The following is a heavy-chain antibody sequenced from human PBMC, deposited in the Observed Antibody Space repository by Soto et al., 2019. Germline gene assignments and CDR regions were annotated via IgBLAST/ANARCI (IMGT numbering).Heavy chain of an antibody. J-gene: IGHJ4*02. CDR1: GFTFNSYW. Sequence: EVQLVESGGGLVQPGGSLRLSCEASGFTFNSYWMHWVRQAPGKGLVWVSRINTDGTRTSYADSVKGRFTISRDNAKNTLYLQMHSPRAEDTVVYYCVRDLIPSGSSYLAYWGQGNLVTVSS. CDR3: VRDLIPSGSSYLAY. D-gene: IGHD2-21*01. V-gene: IGHV3-74*01. CDR2: INTDGTRT.